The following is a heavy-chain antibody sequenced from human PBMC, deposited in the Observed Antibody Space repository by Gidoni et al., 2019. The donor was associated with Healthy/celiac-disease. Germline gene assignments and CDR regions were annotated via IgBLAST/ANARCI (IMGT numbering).Heavy chain of an antibody. D-gene: IGHD2-2*01. J-gene: IGHJ5*02. V-gene: IGHV3-23*01. CDR1: RLPFRCYA. CDR3: AKMGIVVVPAAIMRFDP. CDR2: ISGSGGST. Sequence: EVHLLESGGGLVQPGWSLRLSCAASRLPFRCYAMSWLRQAPGKGREGVSAISGSGGSTYYADSVKGRFTISRDNSKNTLYLQMNSLRAEDTAVYYCAKMGIVVVPAAIMRFDPWGQGTLVTVSS.